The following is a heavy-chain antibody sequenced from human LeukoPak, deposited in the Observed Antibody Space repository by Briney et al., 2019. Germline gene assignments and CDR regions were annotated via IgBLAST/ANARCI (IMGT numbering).Heavy chain of an antibody. Sequence: ASVKVSCKASGYTFTGYYMHWVRQAPGQGLEWMGWINPNSGGTNYAQKFQGRVTMTRDTSISTTYMELSRLRSDDTAVYYCARHDYYDGSGYSLVDYWGQGTLVTVSS. CDR1: GYTFTGYY. V-gene: IGHV1-2*02. CDR2: INPNSGGT. CDR3: ARHDYYDGSGYSLVDY. J-gene: IGHJ4*02. D-gene: IGHD3-22*01.